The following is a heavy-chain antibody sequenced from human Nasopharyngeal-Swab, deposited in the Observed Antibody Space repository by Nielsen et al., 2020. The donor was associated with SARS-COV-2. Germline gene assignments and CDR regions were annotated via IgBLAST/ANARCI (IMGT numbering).Heavy chain of an antibody. V-gene: IGHV3-48*03. D-gene: IGHD3-10*01. CDR1: GFTFSSYE. CDR2: ISSSGSTI. CDR3: ARGGAIYYGAVDY. J-gene: IGHJ4*02. Sequence: SLKISGAASGFTFSSYEMNWVRQAPGKGLEWVSYISSSGSTIYYADSVKGRFTISRDNAKNSLYLQMNSLRAEDTAVYYCARGGAIYYGAVDYWGQGTLVTVSS.